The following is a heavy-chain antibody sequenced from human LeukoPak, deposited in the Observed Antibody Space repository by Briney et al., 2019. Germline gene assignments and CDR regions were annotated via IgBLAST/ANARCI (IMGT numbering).Heavy chain of an antibody. CDR1: GFSFSSYD. D-gene: IGHD6-19*01. J-gene: IGHJ2*01. CDR3: ARAVAGRSYWHFDL. CDR2: IASTGDT. V-gene: IGHV3-13*01. Sequence: GGSLRLSCAASGFSFSSYDMHWVRQAAGKGXXXXSAIASTGDTYYPDSVKGRFTISRDNAKNSLYLQMNSLTAGDTAVYYCARAVAGRSYWHFDLWGRGTLVTVPS.